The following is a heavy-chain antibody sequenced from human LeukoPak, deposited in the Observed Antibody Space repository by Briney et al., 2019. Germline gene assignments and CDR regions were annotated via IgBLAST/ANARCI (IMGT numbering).Heavy chain of an antibody. D-gene: IGHD4-17*01. CDR2: IIPIFGTA. V-gene: IGHV1-69*13. Sequence: SVKVSCKASGGTFISYAISWVRQAPGQRLEGMGGIIPIFGTANYAQKFQGRVTITADESTSTAYMELSSLRSEDTAVYYCARDYGDWPIAWDWGQGTLVTVSS. J-gene: IGHJ4*02. CDR3: ARDYGDWPIAWD. CDR1: GGTFISYA.